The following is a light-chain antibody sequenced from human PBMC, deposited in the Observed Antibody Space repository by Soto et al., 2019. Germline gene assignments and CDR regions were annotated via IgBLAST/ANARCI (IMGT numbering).Light chain of an antibody. CDR3: QQYYGTPQP. CDR2: WAS. Sequence: IVLNQSPDSMAVSMGGRATINCKSSQSLLYSSKNKNYLAWYQQKPGQPPKLLIYWASTRESGVPDRFSGSGSGTDFTLTISSLQAEDVAVYYCQQYYGTPQPFGQGTKGDIK. V-gene: IGKV4-1*01. J-gene: IGKJ1*01. CDR1: QSLLYSSKNKNY.